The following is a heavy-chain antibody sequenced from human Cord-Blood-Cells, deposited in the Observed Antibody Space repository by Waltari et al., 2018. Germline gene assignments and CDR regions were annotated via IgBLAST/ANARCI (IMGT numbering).Heavy chain of an antibody. CDR2: INAGNGNT. CDR1: GYTFTSYA. V-gene: IGHV1-3*01. J-gene: IGHJ6*02. CDR3: ASRGGYDFWSGYYNYYYGMDV. D-gene: IGHD3-3*01. Sequence: QVQLVQPGAEVKKPGASVTVSCKPSGYTFTSYAMPWVRQAPGKRLQWMGWINAGNGNTKYSQKFQGRVTITRDTSASTAYMELSSLRSEDTAVYYCASRGGYDFWSGYYNYYYGMDVWGQGTTVTVSS.